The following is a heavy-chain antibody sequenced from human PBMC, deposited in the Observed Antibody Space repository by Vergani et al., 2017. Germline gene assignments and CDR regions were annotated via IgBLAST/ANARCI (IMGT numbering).Heavy chain of an antibody. CDR2: ISAYNGNT. V-gene: IGHV1-18*01. Sequence: QVQLVQSGAEVKKPGASVKVSCKASGYTFNSYGISWVRQAPGQGLEWMGWISAYNGNTNYAQKLQGRVTMTTDTSTSTAYMELRSLRSDDTAVYYCARDRGGYCSSTSCYRFDYWGQGTLVTVSS. D-gene: IGHD2-2*01. CDR1: GYTFNSYG. J-gene: IGHJ4*02. CDR3: ARDRGGYCSSTSCYRFDY.